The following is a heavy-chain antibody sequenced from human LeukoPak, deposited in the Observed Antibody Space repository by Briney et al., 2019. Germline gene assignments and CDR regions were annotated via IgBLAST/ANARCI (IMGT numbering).Heavy chain of an antibody. Sequence: GGSLILSCAASGVTFSSCWMHWVRKAPGEGLVGVSRINSDGSSTSYADSVKGRFSISRDNAKNSLYLQMNSLRDEDTAVYYCARSGYGSRWYFFDHWGQGTLVTVSS. J-gene: IGHJ4*02. CDR1: GVTFSSCW. D-gene: IGHD6-13*01. V-gene: IGHV3-74*01. CDR3: ARSGYGSRWYFFDH. CDR2: INSDGSST.